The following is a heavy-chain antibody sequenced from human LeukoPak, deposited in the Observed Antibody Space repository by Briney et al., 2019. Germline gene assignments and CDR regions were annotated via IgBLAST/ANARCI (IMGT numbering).Heavy chain of an antibody. CDR3: AREDDRSFGAYDC. CDR1: NYTFSDYD. J-gene: IGHJ4*02. V-gene: IGHV1-18*01. D-gene: IGHD4-17*01. CDR2: VSKYTGNA. Sequence: ASVKVSCKASNYTFSDYDVTWVRQAPGQGLDWLGWVSKYTGNADYAPKFQGRVSMTTDTSTRTAYMELRGLRPDDTAVYFCAREDDRSFGAYDCWGQGTLVTVS.